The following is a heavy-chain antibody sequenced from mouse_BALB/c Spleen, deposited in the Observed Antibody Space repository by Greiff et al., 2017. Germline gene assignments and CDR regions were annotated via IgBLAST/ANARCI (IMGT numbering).Heavy chain of an antibody. V-gene: IGHV6-6*02. CDR3: TPFAY. CDR2: IRLKSNNYAT. Sequence: EVMLVESGGGLVQPGGSMKLSCVASGFTFSNYWMNWVCQSPEQGLEWVAEIRLKSNNYATHYAESVKGRFTISRDDSKSSVYLQMNNLRAEDTGIYYCTPFAYWGQGTLVTVSA. CDR1: GFTFSNYW. J-gene: IGHJ3*01.